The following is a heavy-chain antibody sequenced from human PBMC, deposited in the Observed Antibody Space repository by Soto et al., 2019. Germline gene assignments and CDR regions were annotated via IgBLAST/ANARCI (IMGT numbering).Heavy chain of an antibody. D-gene: IGHD6-6*01. CDR2: ISAYNGNT. CDR1: VYSFTSYG. V-gene: IGHV1-18*01. J-gene: IGHJ6*02. CDR3: AREETYRGLLQFYYSSSSYGMDV. Sequence: AXSVKVSCKASVYSFTSYGISWVRQAPGQGLEWMGWISAYNGNTNYAQKLQGRVTMTTDTSTSTAYMELRRLRSDDTAVYYCAREETYRGLLQFYYSSSSYGMDVWGQGSTVTVS.